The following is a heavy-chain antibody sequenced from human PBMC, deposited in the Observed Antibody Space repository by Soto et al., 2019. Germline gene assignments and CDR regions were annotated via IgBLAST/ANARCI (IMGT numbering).Heavy chain of an antibody. CDR1: GFTFSTYW. Sequence: GGSLRLSCAASGFTFSTYWMTWVRQAPGKGLEWVANINQAGSQKSYVDSVKGRFTISRDNAENSLYLQMNSLRAEDTAVYYCTREPPVGGSSSGHSWGQGTQVTVSS. D-gene: IGHD6-6*01. V-gene: IGHV3-7*01. J-gene: IGHJ4*02. CDR3: TREPPVGGSSSGHS. CDR2: INQAGSQK.